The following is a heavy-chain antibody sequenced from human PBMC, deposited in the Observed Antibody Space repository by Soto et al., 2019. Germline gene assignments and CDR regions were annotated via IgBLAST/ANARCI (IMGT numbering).Heavy chain of an antibody. CDR2: IVPMFGTS. CDR3: NRGSEYDFWSGYL. V-gene: IGHV1-69*06. J-gene: IGHJ4*02. D-gene: IGHD3-3*01. CDR1: GGTSTRYA. Sequence: QERLVQSGAEVRKPGSSVKVSCKVTGGTSTRYAINWVRQAPGQGLEWMGGIVPMFGTSKYAQKFQGRVTITADTSTNIAYMELRCLRSEDTAVYYCNRGSEYDFWSGYLWGQGTLVSVSS.